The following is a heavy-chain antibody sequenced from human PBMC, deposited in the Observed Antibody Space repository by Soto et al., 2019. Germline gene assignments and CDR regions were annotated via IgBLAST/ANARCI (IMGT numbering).Heavy chain of an antibody. Sequence: QVQLVQSGAEVKRPGASVKVSCKASGYTFTSYGISWVRQAPGQGLEWMGWISAYNGNTNYAQKLQGRVTMTTDTSTSTAYMELRSLRSDDTAVYYCARDRVCSSTSCYEAWLDPWGQGTLVTVSS. CDR2: ISAYNGNT. CDR1: GYTFTSYG. CDR3: ARDRVCSSTSCYEAWLDP. D-gene: IGHD2-2*01. V-gene: IGHV1-18*01. J-gene: IGHJ5*02.